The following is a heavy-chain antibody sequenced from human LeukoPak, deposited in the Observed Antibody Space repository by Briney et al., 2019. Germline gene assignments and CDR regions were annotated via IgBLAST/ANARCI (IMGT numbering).Heavy chain of an antibody. CDR3: AKRRLSIFGVVMAGPDY. CDR1: GFTFSSYA. D-gene: IGHD3-3*01. J-gene: IGHJ4*02. CDR2: ISVSGGST. Sequence: GGSLRLSCAASGFTFSSYAMSWVRQAPGKGLEWVSAISVSGGSTYYADSVKGRFTISRDNSKNTLYVQMNSLRVEDSAVYYCAKRRLSIFGVVMAGPDYWGQGTLVTVSS. V-gene: IGHV3-23*01.